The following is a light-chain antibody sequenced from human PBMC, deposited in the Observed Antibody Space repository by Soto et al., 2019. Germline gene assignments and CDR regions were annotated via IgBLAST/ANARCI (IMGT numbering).Light chain of an antibody. CDR1: QSVSSY. V-gene: IGKV3-11*01. J-gene: IGKJ4*01. Sequence: EIVLTQSPATLSLSPEERATLSCRASQSVSSYLAGYQQKPGQAPRLLIYDASNMATGIPARFSGSGSGTDFTLTISSLEPENFAVYYCQQRSNWPPGLTVRGGTKVEIK. CDR2: DAS. CDR3: QQRSNWPPGLT.